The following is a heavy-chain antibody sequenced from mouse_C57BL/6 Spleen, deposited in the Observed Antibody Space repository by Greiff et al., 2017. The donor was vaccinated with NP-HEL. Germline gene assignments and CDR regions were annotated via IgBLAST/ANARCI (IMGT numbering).Heavy chain of an antibody. V-gene: IGHV1-26*01. J-gene: IGHJ2*01. CDR1: GYTFTDYY. Sequence: EVQLQQSGPELVKPGASVKISCKASGYTFTDYYMNWVKQSHGKSLEWIGDINPNNGGTSYNQKFKGKATLTVDKSSSTAYMELRSLTSEDSAVYYCAREGTGSTLDYWGQGTTLTVSS. D-gene: IGHD4-1*01. CDR2: INPNNGGT. CDR3: AREGTGSTLDY.